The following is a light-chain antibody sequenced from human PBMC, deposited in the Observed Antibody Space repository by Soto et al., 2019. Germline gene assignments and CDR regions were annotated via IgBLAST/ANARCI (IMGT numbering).Light chain of an antibody. CDR1: LHIGDW. CDR2: KAS. V-gene: IGKV1-5*03. Sequence: DLQMTQSPSTLSAFVGDRVTITCRASLHIGDWLAWYQQKPGKPPKVLIYKASNLENGVPSRFSGSQSGTEFTLTISSLQPDDGATYHCQQYKGYVWVFGQGTKVEV. J-gene: IGKJ1*01. CDR3: QQYKGYVWV.